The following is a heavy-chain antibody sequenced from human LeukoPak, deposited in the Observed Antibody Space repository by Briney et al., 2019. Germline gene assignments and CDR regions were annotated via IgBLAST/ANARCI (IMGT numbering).Heavy chain of an antibody. V-gene: IGHV1-46*01. CDR3: ARSYSGYDIRLYFDY. D-gene: IGHD5-12*01. CDR2: INPGGGGT. J-gene: IGHJ4*02. Sequence: ASVKVSCKASGYTFTNHYMHWVRQAPGQGLEWMGKINPGGGGTNYAQKFQGRVTITADESTSTAYMELSSLRSEDTAVYYCARSYSGYDIRLYFDYWGQGTLVTVSS. CDR1: GYTFTNHY.